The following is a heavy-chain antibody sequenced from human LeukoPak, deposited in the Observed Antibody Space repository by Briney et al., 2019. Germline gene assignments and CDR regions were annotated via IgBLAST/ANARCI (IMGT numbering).Heavy chain of an antibody. D-gene: IGHD3-9*01. CDR3: ARSRSLRYFDWLLSY. J-gene: IGHJ4*02. Sequence: ASVKVSCKASGYTFTSYYMHWVRQAPGQGLEWMGIINPSGGSTSYAQKFQGRVTMTRDTSTSSVYMELSSLRSEDTAVYYCARSRSLRYFDWLLSYWGQGTLVTVSS. CDR1: GYTFTSYY. CDR2: INPSGGST. V-gene: IGHV1-46*01.